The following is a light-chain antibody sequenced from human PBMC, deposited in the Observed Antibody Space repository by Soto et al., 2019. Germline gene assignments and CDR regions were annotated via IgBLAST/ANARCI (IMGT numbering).Light chain of an antibody. Sequence: EIVLTQSPATLSVSPGERATLSCRASQSVSSDLAWYQQKPGQAPRLLIYGASTRAAGVAARISGSGSGTEFTLTISSRQSEDFAVYYFQQYNNWPPITFGQGTRLEIK. V-gene: IGKV3-15*01. CDR3: QQYNNWPPIT. CDR1: QSVSSD. CDR2: GAS. J-gene: IGKJ5*01.